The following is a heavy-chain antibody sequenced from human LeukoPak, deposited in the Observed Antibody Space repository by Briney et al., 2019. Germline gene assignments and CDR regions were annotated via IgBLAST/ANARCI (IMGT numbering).Heavy chain of an antibody. D-gene: IGHD6-19*01. CDR3: ARDPGPEAGHFDH. V-gene: IGHV4-38-2*02. Sequence: SETLSLTCSVSGYSISSGYYWAWIRQPPGKGLEWIGSIYRNGGTYDNPSLKSRVTMSVDTSKNQFSLRLSTVTAADTALYYCARDPGPEAGHFDHWGQGALVTVSS. CDR2: IYRNGGT. CDR1: GYSISSGYY. J-gene: IGHJ4*02.